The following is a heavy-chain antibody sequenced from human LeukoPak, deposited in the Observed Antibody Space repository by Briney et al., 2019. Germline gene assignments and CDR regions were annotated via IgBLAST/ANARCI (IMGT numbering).Heavy chain of an antibody. V-gene: IGHV1-18*01. CDR1: GYTFTSYG. CDR3: ARAYFDWLFPEYYFDY. J-gene: IGHJ4*02. D-gene: IGHD3-9*01. Sequence: ASVKVSCKASGYTFTSYGISWVRQAPGQGLEWMGWISAYNGNTNYAQKIQGRVTMTTDTSTSTAYMELRSLRSDDTAVYYCARAYFDWLFPEYYFDYWGQGTLVTVSS. CDR2: ISAYNGNT.